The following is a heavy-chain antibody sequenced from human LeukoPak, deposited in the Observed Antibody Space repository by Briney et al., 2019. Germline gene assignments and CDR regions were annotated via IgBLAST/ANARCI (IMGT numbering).Heavy chain of an antibody. J-gene: IGHJ5*02. CDR1: GYTFTSYG. D-gene: IGHD6-19*01. Sequence: ASVTVSCKASGYTFTSYGISWVRQAPGQGLEWMGWINTYNGNTNFAQKLQGRVTMTTDTSTNIVDMELRSLTSDDTAVYYCARDYYSSGEIWFDPWGQGTLVTVSS. CDR3: ARDYYSSGEIWFDP. V-gene: IGHV1-18*01. CDR2: INTYNGNT.